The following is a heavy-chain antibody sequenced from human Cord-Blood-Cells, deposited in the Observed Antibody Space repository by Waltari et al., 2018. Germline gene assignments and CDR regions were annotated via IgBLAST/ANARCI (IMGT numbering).Heavy chain of an antibody. CDR2: INHSGST. V-gene: IGHV4-34*01. Sequence: QVQLQQWGAGLLKPSETLSLTCAVYGGSFSGYYWSWIRQPPGKGLEWIGEINHSGSTNSSPSLKSRVTISVDTSKNQFSLKLSSVTAADTAVYYCARFRWFGELLTELYYFDYWGQGTLVTVSS. CDR3: ARFRWFGELLTELYYFDY. CDR1: GGSFSGYY. J-gene: IGHJ4*02. D-gene: IGHD3-10*01.